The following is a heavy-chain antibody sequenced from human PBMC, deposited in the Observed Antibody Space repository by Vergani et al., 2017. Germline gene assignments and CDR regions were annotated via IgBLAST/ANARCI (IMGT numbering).Heavy chain of an antibody. J-gene: IGHJ4*02. CDR3: AGPQGTSAYYYGGFDY. Sequence: EVQLLESGGGLVQPGGSLRLSCAASGFTFSTYAMTWVRQAPGKGLKWVSTISSDGGSKYYADSVKGRFTIARDNSKKTLSLQMNSLTAEDTAIYYCAGPQGTSAYYYGGFDYWGQGILVTVSS. CDR2: ISSDGGSK. CDR1: GFTFSTYA. D-gene: IGHD3-22*01. V-gene: IGHV3-23*01.